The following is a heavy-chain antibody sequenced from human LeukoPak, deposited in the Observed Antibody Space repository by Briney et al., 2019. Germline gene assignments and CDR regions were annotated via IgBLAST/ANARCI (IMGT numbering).Heavy chain of an antibody. J-gene: IGHJ4*02. CDR3: ARGTFYYDTNGYYSGGLGY. CDR1: GFTFSTYS. Sequence: GGCLRLSCAASGFTFSTYSMHWVRQAPGKGLECGAVISNDGSDKYYPDSVKGRFTISRDNSENTLYLEVNGLRLEDTAVYYCARGTFYYDTNGYYSGGLGYWGQGTLVTGSS. V-gene: IGHV3-30*04. CDR2: ISNDGSDK. D-gene: IGHD3-22*01.